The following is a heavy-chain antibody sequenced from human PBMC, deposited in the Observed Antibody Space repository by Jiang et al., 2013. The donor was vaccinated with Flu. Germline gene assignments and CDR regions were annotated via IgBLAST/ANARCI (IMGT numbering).Heavy chain of an antibody. CDR3: ARGGILLWFGELLRQAFDI. V-gene: IGHV3-33*01. CDR2: IWYDGSNK. J-gene: IGHJ3*02. Sequence: VQLVESGGGVVQPGRSLRLSCAASGFTFSSYGMHWVRQAPGKGLEWVAVIWYDGSNKYYADSVKGRFTISRDNSKNTLYLQMNSLRAEDTAVYYCARGGILLWFGELLRQAFDIWGQGTMVTVSS. CDR1: GFTFSSYG. D-gene: IGHD3-10*01.